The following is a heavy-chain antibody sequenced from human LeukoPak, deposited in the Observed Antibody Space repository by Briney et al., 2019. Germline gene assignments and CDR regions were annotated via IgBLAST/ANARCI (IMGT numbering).Heavy chain of an antibody. J-gene: IGHJ4*02. CDR2: IYYSGST. CDR3: ARARIYCSSTSCRQTAIDY. CDR1: GGSFSGYY. Sequence: LETLSLTCAVYGGSFSGYYWTWIRQPPGKGLEWIGYIYYSGSTNYNPSLKSRVTISVDTSKNQFSLKLTSVTAADTAVYYCARARIYCSSTSCRQTAIDYWGQGTLVTVSS. V-gene: IGHV4-59*01. D-gene: IGHD2-2*01.